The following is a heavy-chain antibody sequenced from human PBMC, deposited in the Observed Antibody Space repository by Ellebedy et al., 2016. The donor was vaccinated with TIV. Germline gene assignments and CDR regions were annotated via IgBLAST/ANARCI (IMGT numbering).Heavy chain of an antibody. CDR2: ISAYNGNT. V-gene: IGHV1-18*01. Sequence: ASVKVSXXASGYTFTSYGISWVRQAPGQGLEWMGWISAYNGNTNYAQKFQGRVTITADKSTSTAYMELSSLRSEDTAVYYCARDYGGSRATFDYWGQGTLVTVSS. J-gene: IGHJ4*02. CDR1: GYTFTSYG. CDR3: ARDYGGSRATFDY. D-gene: IGHD4-23*01.